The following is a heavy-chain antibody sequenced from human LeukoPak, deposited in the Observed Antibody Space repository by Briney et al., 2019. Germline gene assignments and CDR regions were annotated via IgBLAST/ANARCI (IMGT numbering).Heavy chain of an antibody. CDR3: ARELPSDCSSTSCYGWFDP. Sequence: SETLSLTCTVSGGSISSYYWSWIRQPPGKGLEWIGYIYYSGSTNYNPSLKSRVTISVDTSKNQFSLKLSSVTAADTAVYYCARELPSDCSSTSCYGWFDPWGQGTLVTVSS. V-gene: IGHV4-59*01. CDR2: IYYSGST. D-gene: IGHD2-2*01. CDR1: GGSISSYY. J-gene: IGHJ5*02.